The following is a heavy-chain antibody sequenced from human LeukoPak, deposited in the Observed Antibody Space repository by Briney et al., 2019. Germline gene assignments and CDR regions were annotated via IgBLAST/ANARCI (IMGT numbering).Heavy chain of an antibody. V-gene: IGHV3-30-3*01. CDR3: AREVYYGLGSHSRNDAFDM. D-gene: IGHD3-10*01. CDR1: GFTFSSYV. Sequence: QPGRSLRLSCAASGFTFSSYVMHWVRQAPGKGLEWVSVISYDGSDKYNADSVKGRFTISRDNSKNTLYLQMNSLRAEDTAVYYCAREVYYGLGSHSRNDAFDMWGQGTMVTVSS. J-gene: IGHJ3*02. CDR2: ISYDGSDK.